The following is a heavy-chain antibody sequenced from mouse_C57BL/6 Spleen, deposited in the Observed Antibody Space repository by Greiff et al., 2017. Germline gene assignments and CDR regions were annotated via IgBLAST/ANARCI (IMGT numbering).Heavy chain of an antibody. J-gene: IGHJ4*01. CDR3: TRGWGRDYAMDD. V-gene: IGHV1-15*01. D-gene: IGHD3-3*01. Sequence: QVQLQQSGAELVRPGASVTLSCKASGYTFTDYEMHWVKQTPVHGLEWIGAIDPETGGTAYNQKFKGKAILTADKSSSTAYMELRSLTSEDSAVYYCTRGWGRDYAMDDWGQEPQSPSPQ. CDR1: GYTFTDYE. CDR2: IDPETGGT.